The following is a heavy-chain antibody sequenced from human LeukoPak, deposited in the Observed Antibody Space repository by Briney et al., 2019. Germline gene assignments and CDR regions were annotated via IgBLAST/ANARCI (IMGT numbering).Heavy chain of an antibody. CDR3: ARDLSGWYTFDY. CDR1: GFTFRSYG. CDR2: ISYDGSKK. Sequence: GGSLRLSCAASGFTFRSYGIHWVRQAPGKGLEWVAAISYDGSKKYYADSVKGRFTISRDNSKNTLYVQMNSLRVEDTAVYYCARDLSGWYTFDYWGQGTLVTVSS. J-gene: IGHJ4*02. V-gene: IGHV3-30-3*01. D-gene: IGHD6-19*01.